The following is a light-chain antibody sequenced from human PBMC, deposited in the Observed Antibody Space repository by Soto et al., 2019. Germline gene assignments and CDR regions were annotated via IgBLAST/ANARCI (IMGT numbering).Light chain of an antibody. CDR2: DVS. CDR3: SSYTSSSTLYV. J-gene: IGLJ1*01. CDR1: SSDVSGYNY. Sequence: QSALTQPASVSGSPGQSITISCTGTSSDVSGYNYVSWYQQHPGKAPKLMIYDVSNRPSGVSNRFSVSKSGNTASLTISGLQAEDEADYYCSSYTSSSTLYVFGTGTKLTVL. V-gene: IGLV2-14*03.